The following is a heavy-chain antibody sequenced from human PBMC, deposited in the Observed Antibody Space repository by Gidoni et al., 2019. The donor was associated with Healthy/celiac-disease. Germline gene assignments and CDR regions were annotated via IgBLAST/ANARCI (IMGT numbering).Heavy chain of an antibody. D-gene: IGHD2-8*02. J-gene: IGHJ4*02. CDR1: GGTFSSYA. Sequence: QVQLVQSGAEVKKPGSSVKVSCKASGGTFSSYAISWVRQAPGQGLEWMGGISPIFGTANYEQKFQGRVTITADKSTSTAYMELSSLRSEDTAVYYCARDPRGLGYCTGGVCYENDYWGQGTLVTVSS. V-gene: IGHV1-69*06. CDR2: ISPIFGTA. CDR3: ARDPRGLGYCTGGVCYENDY.